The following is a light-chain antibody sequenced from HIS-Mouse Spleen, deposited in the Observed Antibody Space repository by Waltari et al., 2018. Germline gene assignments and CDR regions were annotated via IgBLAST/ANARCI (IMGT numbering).Light chain of an antibody. Sequence: SSELTQYPAVSVALGQTVRITCQGDSLRSYYASWYQQKPGQAPVLVVYDDSDRPSGIPERFSGSNSGNTATLTISRVEAGDEADYYCQVWDSSSDHVVFGGGTKLTVL. CDR3: QVWDSSSDHVV. J-gene: IGLJ2*01. CDR1: SLRSYY. CDR2: DDS. V-gene: IGLV3-21*02.